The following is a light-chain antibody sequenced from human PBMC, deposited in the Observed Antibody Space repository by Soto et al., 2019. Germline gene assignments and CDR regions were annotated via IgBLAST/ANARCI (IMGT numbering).Light chain of an antibody. Sequence: AIRMTQSPTSFSASTGDRVTITCRASQDISSYLAWYQQKPGEAPKLLIQAASALQSGVPSRFSGSGSGTEFTLSISCLQSEDVATYYCQQYYSNRSFGQGTKVEV. CDR3: QQYYSNRS. CDR1: QDISSY. V-gene: IGKV1-8*01. J-gene: IGKJ1*01. CDR2: AAS.